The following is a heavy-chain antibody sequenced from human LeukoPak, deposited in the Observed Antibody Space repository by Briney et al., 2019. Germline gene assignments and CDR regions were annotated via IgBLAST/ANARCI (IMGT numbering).Heavy chain of an antibody. Sequence: GGSLRLSCAASGLSFGNYAMSWVRQAPGKGLEWVSAISGASERTYYADSVRGRFAISRDNSRNTVSLQMNSLSADDTAVYYCAKDLFVVVPAAMRALNAFDIWGQGTMVTVSS. V-gene: IGHV3-23*01. J-gene: IGHJ3*02. D-gene: IGHD2-2*01. CDR2: ISGASERT. CDR3: AKDLFVVVPAAMRALNAFDI. CDR1: GLSFGNYA.